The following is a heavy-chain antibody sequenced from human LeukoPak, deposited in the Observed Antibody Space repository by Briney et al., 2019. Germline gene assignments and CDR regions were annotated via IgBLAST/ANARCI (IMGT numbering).Heavy chain of an antibody. V-gene: IGHV3-21*01. D-gene: IGHD2-8*01. CDR1: GFTFSSYS. J-gene: IGHJ5*02. Sequence: GGSLRLSCAASGFTFSSYSMNWVRQAPGKGLEWVSSISSSSSYIYYADSVKGRFTISRDNSKNTLYLQMNSLRAEDTAVYYCARDPYARGWFDPWGQGTLVTVSS. CDR2: ISSSSSYI. CDR3: ARDPYARGWFDP.